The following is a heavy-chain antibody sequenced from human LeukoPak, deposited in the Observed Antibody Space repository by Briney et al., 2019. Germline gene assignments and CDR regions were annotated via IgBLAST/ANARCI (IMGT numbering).Heavy chain of an antibody. J-gene: IGHJ4*02. D-gene: IGHD3-10*01. Sequence: SGPALVKPTQTLTLTCTFSGFSLSTRGMRVSWIRQPPGKALEWLARIDWDDDKFYSTSLKTRLTISKDTSKNQVVLTMTNMDSVDTATYYCARTESGSGYDYWGQGTLVTVSS. CDR3: ARTESGSGYDY. CDR2: IDWDDDK. V-gene: IGHV2-70*04. CDR1: GFSLSTRGMR.